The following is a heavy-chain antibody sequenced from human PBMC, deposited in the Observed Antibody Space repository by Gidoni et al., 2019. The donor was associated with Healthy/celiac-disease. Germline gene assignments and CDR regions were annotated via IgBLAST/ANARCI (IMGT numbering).Heavy chain of an antibody. Sequence: VQLQESGPGLVKPSATLSLTCTVSGYSISSGYYWGWIRQPPGKGLEWIGSIYHSGSTYYNPSLKSRVTISVDTSKNQFSLKLSSVTAADTAVYYCARVRTYYYGSGSEIDYWGQGTLVTVSS. J-gene: IGHJ4*02. CDR3: ARVRTYYYGSGSEIDY. CDR1: GYSISSGYY. V-gene: IGHV4-38-2*02. D-gene: IGHD3-10*01. CDR2: IYHSGST.